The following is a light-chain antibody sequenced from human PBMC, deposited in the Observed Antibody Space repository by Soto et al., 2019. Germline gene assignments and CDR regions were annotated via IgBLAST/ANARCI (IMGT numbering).Light chain of an antibody. Sequence: DVQMTQSPSTVSASIGGRVTIPCRASQSISSWSAWYQQKPGKAPKLLIYKASSLESGVPSRFSGSGSGTEFTLTISSLQPDDFATYYCQHYNSYSEAFGQGTNVDIK. J-gene: IGKJ1*01. CDR2: KAS. V-gene: IGKV1-5*03. CDR3: QHYNSYSEA. CDR1: QSISSW.